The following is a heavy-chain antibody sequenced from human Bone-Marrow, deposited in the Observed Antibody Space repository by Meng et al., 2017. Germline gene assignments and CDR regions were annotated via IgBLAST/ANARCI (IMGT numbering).Heavy chain of an antibody. Sequence: QVQLQESGPGLVKPSETLSLTCTVSGGSISNYYWTWIRQPPGKGLEWIGYIYHSGSTYYNPSLKSRVTISVDTSKNQFSLKLSSVTAADTAVYYCARDRNDYGSHYFDYWGQGTLVTVSS. CDR1: GGSISNYY. J-gene: IGHJ4*02. V-gene: IGHV4-59*12. D-gene: IGHD4-17*01. CDR2: IYHSGST. CDR3: ARDRNDYGSHYFDY.